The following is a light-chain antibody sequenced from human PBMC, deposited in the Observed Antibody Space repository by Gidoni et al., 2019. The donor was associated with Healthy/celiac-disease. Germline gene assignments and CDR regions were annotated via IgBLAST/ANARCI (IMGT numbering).Light chain of an antibody. J-gene: IGKJ1*01. CDR3: QQYNNWPPT. CDR1: QSVSSN. Sequence: EIVMPQSPSTLSVSPRERATLACRASQSVSSNLAWYQQKPGQAPRLLIYGASTRATGIPARFSGSGSGTEFTLTISSLQSEDFAVYYCQQYNNWPPTFGQGTKVEIK. CDR2: GAS. V-gene: IGKV3-15*01.